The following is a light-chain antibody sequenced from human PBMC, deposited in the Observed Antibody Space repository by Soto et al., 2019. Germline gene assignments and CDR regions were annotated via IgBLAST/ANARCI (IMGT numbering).Light chain of an antibody. CDR3: QQYNSYSPYT. CDR2: DAS. CDR1: QSISSW. J-gene: IGKJ2*01. V-gene: IGKV1-5*01. Sequence: DIQMTQSPSTLSASVGDRVTITCRASQSISSWLAWYQQKPGKAPKLLIYDASSLESGVPSRFSGSGSGTEFTLTISSLQPDDFATYYCQQYNSYSPYTLGQGTKVDIK.